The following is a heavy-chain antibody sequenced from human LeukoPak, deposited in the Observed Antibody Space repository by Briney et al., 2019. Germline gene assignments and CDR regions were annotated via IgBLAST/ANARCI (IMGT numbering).Heavy chain of an antibody. V-gene: IGHV3-30-3*01. Sequence: GRSLRLSCAASGFTFSSYAMHWVRQAPGKGLEWVAVISYDGSNKYYADSVKGRFTISRDNSKNTLYLQMNSLRAEDTAVYYCARAGKVRGVISMFGRADYYYGMDVWGQGTTVTVSS. CDR2: ISYDGSNK. CDR3: ARAGKVRGVISMFGRADYYYGMDV. CDR1: GFTFSSYA. D-gene: IGHD3-10*01. J-gene: IGHJ6*02.